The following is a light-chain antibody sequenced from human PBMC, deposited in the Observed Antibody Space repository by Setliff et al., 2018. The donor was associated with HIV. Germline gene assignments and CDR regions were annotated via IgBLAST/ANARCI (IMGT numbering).Light chain of an antibody. CDR3: CSNTGSNTFV. Sequence: QSVLTQPASVSGSPGQSVTISCTGTNSDVGAFNLVSWYQQYPGKAPKLMIYEVNKRPSGVSNRFSGSKSGNVASLTISGLQAEDEADYYCCSNTGSNTFVFGTGTKVT. V-gene: IGLV2-23*02. J-gene: IGLJ1*01. CDR2: EVN. CDR1: NSDVGAFNL.